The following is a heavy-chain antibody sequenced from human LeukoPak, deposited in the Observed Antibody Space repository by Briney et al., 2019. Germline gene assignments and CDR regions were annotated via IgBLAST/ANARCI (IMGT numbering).Heavy chain of an antibody. Sequence: SETLALTCAVYGGSFSGYYWSWIRQPPGKGLEWFGEINHSGSTNYNPSLKSRVTISVDTSKNQFSLKLSSVTAADTAVYYCARGYCSSTSCYSHYYYGMDVWGQGTTVTVSS. D-gene: IGHD2-2*01. CDR3: ARGYCSSTSCYSHYYYGMDV. CDR2: INHSGST. V-gene: IGHV4-34*01. CDR1: GGSFSGYY. J-gene: IGHJ6*02.